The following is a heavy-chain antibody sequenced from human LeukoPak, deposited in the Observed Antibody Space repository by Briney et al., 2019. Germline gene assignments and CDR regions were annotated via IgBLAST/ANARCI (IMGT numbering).Heavy chain of an antibody. CDR2: INAGNGNT. Sequence: ASVKVSCKASGYTFTSYAMHWVRQAPGQRLEWMGWINAGNGNTKYSQKFQGRVTITRDTSASTAYMELSSLRSEDTAVYYCATHGYSELRYFDWSTNEWGQGTLVTVSS. V-gene: IGHV1-3*01. CDR3: ATHGYSELRYFDWSTNE. J-gene: IGHJ4*02. CDR1: GYTFTSYA. D-gene: IGHD3-9*01.